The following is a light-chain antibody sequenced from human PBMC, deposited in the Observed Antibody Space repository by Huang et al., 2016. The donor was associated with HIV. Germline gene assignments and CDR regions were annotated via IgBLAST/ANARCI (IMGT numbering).Light chain of an antibody. CDR2: GAS. J-gene: IGKJ2*01. Sequence: EIILTQSPATRSLSPGARATLSCRASQSVSGSNLAWYQQKLVQAPRLLIYGASTRATGIPDSVSASGSGTDFTLTISRLEPEDFAVYYCQHYGTLFTFGQGTEVEIK. V-gene: IGKV3-20*01. CDR1: QSVSGSN. CDR3: QHYGTLFT.